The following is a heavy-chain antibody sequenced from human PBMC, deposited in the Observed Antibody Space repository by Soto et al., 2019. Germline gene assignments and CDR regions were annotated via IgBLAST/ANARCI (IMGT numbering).Heavy chain of an antibody. CDR1: GGTFSSYP. Sequence: QVQLVQSGPEVKEPGSSVKVSCKTSGGTFSSYPLNWVRQAPGQWLEWMGVITPLYGTKNYAQRFRGRVTFAADESTSTVFMELTRATSDDTAVYFCARGGTLNPFDPWGQGTLVTVSS. V-gene: IGHV1-69*12. D-gene: IGHD3-16*01. CDR3: ARGGTLNPFDP. CDR2: ITPLYGTK. J-gene: IGHJ5*02.